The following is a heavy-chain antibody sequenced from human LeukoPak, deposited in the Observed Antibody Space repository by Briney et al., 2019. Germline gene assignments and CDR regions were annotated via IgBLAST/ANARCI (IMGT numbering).Heavy chain of an antibody. V-gene: IGHV1-18*01. J-gene: IGHJ5*02. CDR3: ARGDCSSTSCYTWFDP. Sequence: ASVKVSCKASGYTFTSYGISWVRQAPGQGLEWMGWISAYNGNTNYAQKLQGRVTMTTDTSTSTAYMELRSLRSDDTAVYYCARGDCSSTSCYTWFDPWGQGTLVTVSS. D-gene: IGHD2-2*02. CDR1: GYTFTSYG. CDR2: ISAYNGNT.